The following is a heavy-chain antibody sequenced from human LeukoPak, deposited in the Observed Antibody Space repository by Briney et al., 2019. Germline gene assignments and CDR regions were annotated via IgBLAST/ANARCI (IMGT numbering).Heavy chain of an antibody. CDR2: ISWNSGSI. J-gene: IGHJ4*02. CDR1: GFTFDDYA. Sequence: GGSLRLSCAASGFTFDDYAMHWVRQAPGKGLEWVSGISWNSGSIGYADSVKGRFTISRDNAKNSLYLQMNSLRAEDTAVYYCAGSSTQSDYWGQGTLVTVSS. CDR3: AGSSTQSDY. D-gene: IGHD2-2*01. V-gene: IGHV3-9*01.